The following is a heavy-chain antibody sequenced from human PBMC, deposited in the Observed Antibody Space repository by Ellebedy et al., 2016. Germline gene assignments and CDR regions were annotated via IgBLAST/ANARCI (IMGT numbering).Heavy chain of an antibody. CDR3: ARSWEEMATIGPVDY. CDR2: INHSGST. Sequence: SETLSLTCAVYGGSFSGYYWSWIRQPPGKGLEWIGEINHSGSTNYNPSLKSRVTISVDTSKNQFSLKLSSVTAADTAVYYCARSWEEMATIGPVDYWGQGTLVTVSS. CDR1: GGSFSGYY. V-gene: IGHV4-34*01. J-gene: IGHJ4*02. D-gene: IGHD5-24*01.